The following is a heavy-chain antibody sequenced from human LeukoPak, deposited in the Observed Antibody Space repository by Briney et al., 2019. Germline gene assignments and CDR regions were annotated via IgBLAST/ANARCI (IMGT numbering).Heavy chain of an antibody. CDR2: IYYSGST. CDR3: ARALSSNDYGDPGWFDP. CDR1: GGSINNGDYY. V-gene: IGHV4-31*03. J-gene: IGHJ5*02. Sequence: SATLSLTCTVSGGSINNGDYYWNWIRQHPGKGLEWIGYIYYSGSTYYSPSLKSRVTISIDTSKNQFSLKLRSVTAADTAVYYCARALSSNDYGDPGWFDPWGQGTLVTVSS. D-gene: IGHD4-17*01.